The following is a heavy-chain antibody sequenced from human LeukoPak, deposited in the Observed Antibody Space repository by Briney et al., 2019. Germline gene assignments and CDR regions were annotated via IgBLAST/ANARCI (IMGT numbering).Heavy chain of an antibody. V-gene: IGHV1-2*02. J-gene: IGHJ5*02. CDR2: INPNSGGT. Sequence: ASVKVSCKASGYSFTAYYIHWVRQAPGQGLEWMGWINPNSGGTNFAQKFQGRVAMTRDTSISTAYMELTRLRSDDTAVYYCARDWGHGGSYGWFDPWGQGTLVTVSS. D-gene: IGHD1-26*01. CDR3: ARDWGHGGSYGWFDP. CDR1: GYSFTAYY.